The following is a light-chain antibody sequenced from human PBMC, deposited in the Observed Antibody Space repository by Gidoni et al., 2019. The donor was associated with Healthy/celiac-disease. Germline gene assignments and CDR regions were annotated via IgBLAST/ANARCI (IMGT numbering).Light chain of an antibody. CDR2: GAS. Sequence: EIVLTQSPGTLSLSPGERATLSCRASQRVSSSYLAWYQQKPGQAPRLLFYGASGRATGIPDRFTLTISRLEPEDFAVYYCQQYGSSPWTFGQGTKVEIK. CDR3: QQYGSSPWT. V-gene: IGKV3-20*01. J-gene: IGKJ1*01. CDR1: QRVSSSY.